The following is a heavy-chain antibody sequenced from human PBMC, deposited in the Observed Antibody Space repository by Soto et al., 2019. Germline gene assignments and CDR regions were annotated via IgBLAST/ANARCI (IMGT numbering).Heavy chain of an antibody. V-gene: IGHV3-30*03. Sequence: GGSLRLSCAASGFTFSSYGMRWVRQAPGKGLEWVANISHDGSNKYYVDSVKGRFTISRDNSKNTLYLQMNSLRAEDTAVYYCAAESITTTDCFDNWGQGTLVTVSS. J-gene: IGHJ4*02. CDR1: GFTFSSYG. CDR2: ISHDGSNK. CDR3: AAESITTTDCFDN. D-gene: IGHD1-26*01.